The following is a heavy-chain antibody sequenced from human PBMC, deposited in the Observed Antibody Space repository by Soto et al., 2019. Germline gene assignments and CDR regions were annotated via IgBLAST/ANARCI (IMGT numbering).Heavy chain of an antibody. CDR1: GYTFTSYD. V-gene: IGHV1-8*01. D-gene: IGHD1-26*01. Sequence: QVQLVQSGAEVKKPGASVKVSCKASGYTFTSYDINWVRQATGQGLEWMGWMSPNSGNTGYAQKFQGRVTMTRNTARSTAYMELSSLGSEATAVYYCARNTGATINWFDPWGQGTQVTVSS. CDR3: ARNTGATINWFDP. J-gene: IGHJ5*02. CDR2: MSPNSGNT.